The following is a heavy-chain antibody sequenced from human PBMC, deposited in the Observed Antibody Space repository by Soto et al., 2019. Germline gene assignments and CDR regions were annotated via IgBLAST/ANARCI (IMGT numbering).Heavy chain of an antibody. CDR2: FDLEDGEA. CDR3: ATGEYYYDSSGYYYGV. CDR1: GYTLTEFS. V-gene: IGHV1-24*01. Sequence: GASVKVCCKVSGYTLTEFSMHWVRQPPGKELEWMGGFDLEDGEAIYAQKFQGRVTMTEDTSTDTAYMELSSLRSEDTAVYYCATGEYYYDSSGYYYGVWGQGTLVTVSS. D-gene: IGHD3-22*01. J-gene: IGHJ4*02.